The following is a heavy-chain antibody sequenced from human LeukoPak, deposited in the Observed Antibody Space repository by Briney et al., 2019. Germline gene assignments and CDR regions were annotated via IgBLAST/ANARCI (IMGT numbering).Heavy chain of an antibody. J-gene: IGHJ6*03. CDR2: IYYSGTT. CDR1: GGSISSSSYY. CDR3: ARQVSDYFYYYIDV. Sequence: TSETLSLTCSVSGGSISSSSYYWNWIRQPPGKGREGVGSIYYSGTTYYNSSLKSRVTISEDTSKNRFSLMLTSVTAADTAVYYCARQVSDYFYYYIDVGGEGTTVIVS. V-gene: IGHV4-39*01.